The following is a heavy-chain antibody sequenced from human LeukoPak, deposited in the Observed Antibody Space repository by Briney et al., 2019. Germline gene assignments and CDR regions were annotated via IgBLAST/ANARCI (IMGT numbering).Heavy chain of an antibody. V-gene: IGHV3-66*02. J-gene: IGHJ4*02. CDR1: GFTVSSNY. Sequence: GGSLRLSCAASGFTVSSNYMSWVREAPGKGLEWGSVIYSGGSTYYADSVKGRFTISRDNSKNTLYLQMNSLRAEDTAVYYCAGEWVDYYDSSGYYVDYWGQGTLVTVSS. CDR3: AGEWVDYYDSSGYYVDY. D-gene: IGHD3-22*01. CDR2: IYSGGST.